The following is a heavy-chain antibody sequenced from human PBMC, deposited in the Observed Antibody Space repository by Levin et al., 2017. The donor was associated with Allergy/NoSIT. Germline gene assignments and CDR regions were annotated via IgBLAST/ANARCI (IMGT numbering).Heavy chain of an antibody. V-gene: IGHV3-74*01. CDR1: GFTFSSSW. Sequence: GESLKISCAASGFTFSSSWMYWVRQAPGKGLVWVSNINSDGSGTTYADSVKGRFTISRDNAKNTLYLQMSSLRAEDTAVYYCTRGSGGFDPWGQGTLVTVSS. CDR2: INSDGSGT. D-gene: IGHD1-26*01. J-gene: IGHJ5*02. CDR3: TRGSGGFDP.